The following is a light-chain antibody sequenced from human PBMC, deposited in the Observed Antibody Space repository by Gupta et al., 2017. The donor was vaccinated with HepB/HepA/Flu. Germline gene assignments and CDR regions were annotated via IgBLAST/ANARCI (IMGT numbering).Light chain of an antibody. Sequence: EIVFTQSPDTLSLSPGERATLSCRASQSVSSTYVAWYRQKPGQAPRLLIYGASSRATGIPDRCSGSGSGKEFTLTIRRREPEDFAEYYWQQDSSSPVTFGQGTQLEIE. CDR2: GAS. CDR1: QSVSSTY. CDR3: QQDSSSPVT. V-gene: IGKV3-20*01. J-gene: IGKJ5*01.